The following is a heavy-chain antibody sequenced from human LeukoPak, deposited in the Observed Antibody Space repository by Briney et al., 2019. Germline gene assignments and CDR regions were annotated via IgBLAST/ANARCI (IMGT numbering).Heavy chain of an antibody. CDR3: ATPSSSSWYGFDP. CDR2: IDPNSGGT. V-gene: IGHV1-2*02. Sequence: ASVKVSCKTSGYTFTGYYIHWVRQAPGQGLEWMRWIDPNSGGTNYAQKFQGRVTMTRDTSISTAYMELSRLTSADTAVYRCATPSSSSWYGFDPWGPGTLVTVSP. CDR1: GYTFTGYY. D-gene: IGHD6-13*01. J-gene: IGHJ5*02.